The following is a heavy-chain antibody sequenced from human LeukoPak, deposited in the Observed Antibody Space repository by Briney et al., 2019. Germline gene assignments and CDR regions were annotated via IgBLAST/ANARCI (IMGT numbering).Heavy chain of an antibody. CDR1: GYTFTSYA. V-gene: IGHV1-3*02. J-gene: IGHJ4*02. D-gene: IGHD2-21*02. Sequence: ASVKVSCKASGYTFTSYAMHWVRQAPGQRLEWMGWSNAGNGNTKYSQEFQGRVTITRDTSASTAYMELSSLRSEDMAVYHCARGVNCGGDCYSLDYWGQGTLVTVPS. CDR2: SNAGNGNT. CDR3: ARGVNCGGDCYSLDY.